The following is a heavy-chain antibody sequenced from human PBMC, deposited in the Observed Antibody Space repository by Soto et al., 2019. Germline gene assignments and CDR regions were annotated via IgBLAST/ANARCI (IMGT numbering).Heavy chain of an antibody. CDR2: ISIRGGDE. V-gene: IGHV3-30*03. D-gene: IGHD6-6*01. J-gene: IGHJ4*02. CDR1: GFTFSSYA. CDR3: ARGTIVARQHLDY. Sequence: QVQLVESGGGVVQPGKSLRLSCAASGFTFSSYAMHWARQGPGKGLEWVTVISIRGGDEYYAESVRGRFTISRDDSKNTLSLQMDSLTVEDTAVHYCARGTIVARQHLDYWGQGTLVTLSS.